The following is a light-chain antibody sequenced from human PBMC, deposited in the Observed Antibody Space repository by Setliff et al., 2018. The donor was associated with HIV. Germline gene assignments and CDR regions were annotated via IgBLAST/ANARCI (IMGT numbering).Light chain of an antibody. J-gene: IGLJ2*01. CDR3: CSYAGSYTPVI. V-gene: IGLV2-11*01. Sequence: QSALPQPRSVSGSPGQSVTISCTGTSSDVGSYNYVSWYQQHPGKAPKLMMYDVTKRPSGVPDRFSGSKSGNTASLTISGLQAEDEADYYCCSYAGSYTPVIFGGGT. CDR1: SSDVGSYNY. CDR2: DVT.